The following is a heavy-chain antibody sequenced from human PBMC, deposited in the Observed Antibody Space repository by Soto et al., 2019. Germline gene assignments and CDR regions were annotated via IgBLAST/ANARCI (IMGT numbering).Heavy chain of an antibody. V-gene: IGHV4-30-2*01. CDR1: GGSISSGGYS. CDR2: IYHSGST. Sequence: TSETLSLTCAVSGGSISSGGYSWSWIRQPPGKGLEWIGYIYHSGSTYYNPSLKSRVTISVDRSKNQFSLKLSSVTAADTAVYYCARVRYSGYADYWGQGTLVTVSS. CDR3: ARVRYSGYADY. D-gene: IGHD5-12*01. J-gene: IGHJ4*02.